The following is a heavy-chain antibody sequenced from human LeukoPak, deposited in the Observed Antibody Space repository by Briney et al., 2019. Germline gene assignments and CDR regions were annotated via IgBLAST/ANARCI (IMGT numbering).Heavy chain of an antibody. CDR2: KCYSGST. J-gene: IGHJ5*02. CDR3: ARSVAGNERTANWLDP. CDR1: GGSISSSSYY. Sequence: PSETLSLTCTVSGGSISSSSYYWGWIRQPPGKGLEWIASKCYSGSTYYNPSLKTRVTISVDTSKNQLSLSLTSVTATDTAVYYCARSVAGNERTANWLDPWGQGTLVTVSS. V-gene: IGHV4-39*01. D-gene: IGHD6-19*01.